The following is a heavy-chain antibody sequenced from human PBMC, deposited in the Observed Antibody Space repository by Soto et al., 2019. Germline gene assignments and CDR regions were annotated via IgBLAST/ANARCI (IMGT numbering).Heavy chain of an antibody. D-gene: IGHD2-2*01. J-gene: IGHJ4*02. CDR3: AKGEYQLLFTFDY. CDR1: GDSVSGNSAA. Sequence: PSQTLSLTCVISGDSVSGNSAAWNWIRQSPSRGLEWLGRTYYRSKWYNDYAVSVKSRITVTPDTSKNQFSLHLNSVTPEDTAVYYCAKGEYQLLFTFDYWGQGTLVTVSS. V-gene: IGHV6-1*01. CDR2: TYYRSKWYN.